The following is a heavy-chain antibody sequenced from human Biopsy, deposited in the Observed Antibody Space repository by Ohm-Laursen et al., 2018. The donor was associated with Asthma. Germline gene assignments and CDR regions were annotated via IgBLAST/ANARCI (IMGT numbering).Heavy chain of an antibody. CDR3: ARGDNSGWSHYYFDY. V-gene: IGHV3-53*01. D-gene: IGHD6-19*01. CDR2: IYSGGTS. J-gene: IGHJ4*02. CDR1: GFTVSRDH. Sequence: SLRLSCAASGFTVSRDHMFWVRQAPGKGLEWVSVIYSGGTSDTADSVRGRFTISRDFYKNTLYLQMDSLRAEDTAVYYCARGDNSGWSHYYFDYWGQGTLVIVSS.